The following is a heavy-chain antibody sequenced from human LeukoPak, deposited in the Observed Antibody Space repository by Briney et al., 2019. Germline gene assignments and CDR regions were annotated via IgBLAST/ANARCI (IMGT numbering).Heavy chain of an antibody. CDR1: GGSISGSGYY. V-gene: IGHV4-39*01. J-gene: IGHJ4*02. CDR2: IFYSGST. Sequence: SETLSLTCTVSGGSISGSGYYWGWIGQPPGKGLEWIGSIFYSGSTYYNPSLKSRVTISVDTSKNQFSLKVTSVTAADTAVYYCARGLYWGQGTLVTVSS. CDR3: ARGLY.